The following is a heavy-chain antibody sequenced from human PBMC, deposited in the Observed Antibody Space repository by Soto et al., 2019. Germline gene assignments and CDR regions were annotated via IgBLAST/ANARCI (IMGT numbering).Heavy chain of an antibody. CDR2: ISGSGGST. V-gene: IGHV3-23*01. Sequence: GGSLRLSCAASGFTFSSYAMSWVRQAPGKGLEWVSAISGSGGSTYYADSVKGRFTISRDNSKNTLYLQMNSLRAEDTAVYYCAKGKTWIQLWLKHFISYYYYGMDVWGQGTTVTVSS. CDR1: GFTFSSYA. J-gene: IGHJ6*02. CDR3: AKGKTWIQLWLKHFISYYYYGMDV. D-gene: IGHD5-18*01.